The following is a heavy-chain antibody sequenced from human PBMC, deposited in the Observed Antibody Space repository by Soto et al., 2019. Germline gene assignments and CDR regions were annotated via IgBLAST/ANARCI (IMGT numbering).Heavy chain of an antibody. D-gene: IGHD2-21*01. J-gene: IGHJ4*02. Sequence: QVQLVQSGAEEKKPGASVKVSCKASGYTFTSYAMHWVRQAPGQRLEWMGWINAGNGNTKYSQKFLVRVTITRDNSASTAYMELSSLRSEDTAVYYCARGGEPIDYWGQGTLVTVSS. CDR2: INAGNGNT. CDR3: ARGGEPIDY. V-gene: IGHV1-3*05. CDR1: GYTFTSYA.